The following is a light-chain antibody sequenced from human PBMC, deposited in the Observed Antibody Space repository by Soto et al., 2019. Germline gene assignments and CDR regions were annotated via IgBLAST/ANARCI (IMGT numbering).Light chain of an antibody. CDR2: DAS. J-gene: IGKJ5*01. CDR1: LSVSRY. Sequence: EIVMKPSPATLSVSPWETATLSCRASLSVSRYLAWYQQKPGQAPRLLIYDASNRATGIPARFSGSGSGTDFTLTISSLEPEDFAVYYCQQRSNGPPITVGQGTRLEIK. CDR3: QQRSNGPPIT. V-gene: IGKV3-11*01.